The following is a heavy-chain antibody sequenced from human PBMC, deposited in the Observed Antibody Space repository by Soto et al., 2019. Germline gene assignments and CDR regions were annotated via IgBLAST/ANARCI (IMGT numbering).Heavy chain of an antibody. CDR3: ARCSGGSCYDYYYGVDV. D-gene: IGHD2-15*01. V-gene: IGHV1-69*13. CDR2: IIPIFGTA. CDR1: GGTFSSYA. J-gene: IGHJ6*02. Sequence: SVKVSCKASGGTFSSYAISWVRQAPGQGLEWMGGIIPIFGTANYAQKFQGRVTITADESTSTAYMELSSLRSEDTAVYYCARCSGGSCYDYYYGVDVWGQGTTVTVSS.